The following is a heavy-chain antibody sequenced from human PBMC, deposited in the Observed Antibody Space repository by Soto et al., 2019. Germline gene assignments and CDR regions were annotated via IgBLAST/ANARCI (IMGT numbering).Heavy chain of an antibody. D-gene: IGHD5-18*01. V-gene: IGHV2-5*02. CDR1: GFSLNASGVR. Sequence: GSGPTLVNPTHTLTLTCTLSGFSLNASGVRVGWIRQPPGKALEWLALIYWDDGKRYSPSLKNRLTVTKDTLKNQVVLTMTNMDPADTGTYYCAHGEYSSDGWCFFDYWGQGTLVTVSS. CDR3: AHGEYSSDGWCFFDY. J-gene: IGHJ4*02. CDR2: IYWDDGK.